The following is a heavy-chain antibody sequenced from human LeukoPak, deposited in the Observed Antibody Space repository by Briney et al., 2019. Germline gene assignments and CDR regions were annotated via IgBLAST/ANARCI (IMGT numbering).Heavy chain of an antibody. CDR1: EFTFRSHV. CDR3: AREGSSHDAFNI. V-gene: IGHV3-23*01. CDR2: IVGSGSTT. D-gene: IGHD3-10*01. Sequence: GGSLRLSCAASEFTFRSHVMSWVRQAPGKGLEWISAIVGSGSTTHYADSVKGRFTISRDNSKNTLYLQMNSLRADDTALYYCAREGSSHDAFNIWGQGTVVTVSS. J-gene: IGHJ3*02.